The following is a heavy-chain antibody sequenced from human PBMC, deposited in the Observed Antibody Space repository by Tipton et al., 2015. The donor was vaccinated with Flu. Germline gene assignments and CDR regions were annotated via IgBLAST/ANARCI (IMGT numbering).Heavy chain of an antibody. CDR2: IKSDGSNSDESNT. D-gene: IGHD6-13*01. J-gene: IGHJ3*02. CDR3: ARDGGPGQLGAFDI. V-gene: IGHV3-74*01. CDR1: GFTFSSYW. Sequence: GSLRLSCAASGFTFSSYWMHWVRQAPGKGLVWVSRIKSDGSNSDESNTTYADAVKGRFTISRDSAKNTMYLQMNSLRAEDTAVYYCARDGGPGQLGAFDIWGQGTMVTVSS.